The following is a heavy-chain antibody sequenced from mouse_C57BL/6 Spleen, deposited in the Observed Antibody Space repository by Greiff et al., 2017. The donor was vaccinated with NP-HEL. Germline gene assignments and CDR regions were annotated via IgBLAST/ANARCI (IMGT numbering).Heavy chain of an antibody. Sequence: VKVVESGPGLVAPSQSLSITCTVSGFSLTSYAISWVRQPPGKGLEWLGVIWTGGGTNYNSALKSRLSISKDNSKSQVFLKMNSLQTDDTARYYCARKTTTVVGGYAMDYWGQGTSVTVSS. CDR3: ARKTTTVVGGYAMDY. CDR1: GFSLTSYA. D-gene: IGHD1-1*01. CDR2: IWTGGGT. V-gene: IGHV2-9-1*01. J-gene: IGHJ4*01.